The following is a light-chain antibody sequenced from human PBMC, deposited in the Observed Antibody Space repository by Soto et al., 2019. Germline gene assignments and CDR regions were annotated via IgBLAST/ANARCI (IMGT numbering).Light chain of an antibody. Sequence: EIVLTQSPATLSLSPGERATLSCRASQSVSTFLAWYQHKPGQAPRLLIYDASSRATGIPDRFSGSGSGTVFTLTINILEPDDFAVYYCHQYGNSPQTFGQGTKVDIK. CDR3: HQYGNSPQT. V-gene: IGKV3-20*01. CDR1: QSVSTF. J-gene: IGKJ1*01. CDR2: DAS.